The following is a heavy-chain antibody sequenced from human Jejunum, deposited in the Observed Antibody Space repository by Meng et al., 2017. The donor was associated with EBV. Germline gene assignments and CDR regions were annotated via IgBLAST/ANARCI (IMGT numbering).Heavy chain of an antibody. V-gene: IGHV1-18*01. J-gene: IGHJ4*02. CDR2: ISAYNGKT. CDR3: ARDGPDYGYYINFDY. CDR1: GYTFTSYG. D-gene: IGHD4-17*01. Sequence: VQLGTPGAEVKKPGASVKVSCKASGYTFTSYGISWVRQAPGQGLEWMAWISAYNGKTNYAQNLQGRVTLTTDTSTTTTYMELRSLRSDDTAVYYCARDGPDYGYYINFDYWGQGTLVTVSS.